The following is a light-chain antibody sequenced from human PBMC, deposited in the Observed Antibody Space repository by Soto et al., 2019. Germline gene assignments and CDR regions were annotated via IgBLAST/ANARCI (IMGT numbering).Light chain of an antibody. CDR2: AAF. Sequence: IQLTQSPSSLSASVGGRVTIPCRASQDINNYLAWYQQKPGKAPKLMIYAAFTLQSGVPSRFSGSGSGTDFTLTISSLQPEDVATYYCQQSYSTPQTFGQGTKVDI. CDR1: QDINNY. CDR3: QQSYSTPQT. V-gene: IGKV1-39*01. J-gene: IGKJ1*01.